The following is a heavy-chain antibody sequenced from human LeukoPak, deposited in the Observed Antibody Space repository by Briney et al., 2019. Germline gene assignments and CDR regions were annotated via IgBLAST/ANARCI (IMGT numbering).Heavy chain of an antibody. J-gene: IGHJ4*02. CDR1: GGSITSNH. V-gene: IGHV4-4*02. CDR2: VHHSGGT. D-gene: IGHD2-21*01. Sequence: SETLSLTCTVSGGSITSNHWSWVRQPPGKGLEWIGQVHHSGGTSYNPSLRSRVTISIDKSENQFSLKLNSVTAADTAVYYCARHGGHYQSDDWGQGTLVTVSS. CDR3: ARHGGHYQSDD.